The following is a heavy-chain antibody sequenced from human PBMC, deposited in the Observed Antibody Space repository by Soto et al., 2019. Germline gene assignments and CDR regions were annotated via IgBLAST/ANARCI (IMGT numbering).Heavy chain of an antibody. D-gene: IGHD3-10*01. CDR1: GGSISNYY. V-gene: IGHV4-59*08. CDR2: VHDSWGS. CDR3: ARQGFGARHGLVDV. Sequence: QVPLQESGPGLVKPSETLSLSCTVSGGSISNYYWSWFRQTPGKGLEWIGYVHDSWGSNYNPSLKSRVAISLATSKSQFSLRLTSVTATDSAVYYCARQGFGARHGLVDVWGQGTTVTVSS. J-gene: IGHJ6*02.